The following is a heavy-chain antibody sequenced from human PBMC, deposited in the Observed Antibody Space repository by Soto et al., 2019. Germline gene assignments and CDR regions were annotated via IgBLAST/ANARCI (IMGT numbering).Heavy chain of an antibody. CDR1: GGSFSGYY. Sequence: PSETLSLTCAVYGGSFSGYYWSWIRQPPGKGLEWIGEINHSGSTNYNPSLKSRVTISVDTSKNQFSLKLSSVTAADTAVYYCARGEVYSSSSSWFDPWGQGTLVTVSS. V-gene: IGHV4-34*01. D-gene: IGHD6-6*01. J-gene: IGHJ5*02. CDR3: ARGEVYSSSSSWFDP. CDR2: INHSGST.